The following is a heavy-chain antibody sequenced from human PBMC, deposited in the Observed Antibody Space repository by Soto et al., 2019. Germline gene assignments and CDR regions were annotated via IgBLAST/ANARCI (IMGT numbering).Heavy chain of an antibody. D-gene: IGHD3-22*01. V-gene: IGHV4-34*01. CDR1: GGSFSCYY. CDR2: INHSGST. CDR3: ARRSYFDSSCYLDLSHDAFDI. Sequence: SETLSLTCAVYGGSFSCYYWSWVRQPPGKGLEWIGEINHSGSTNYNPSLKSRVTISVGTSKNQFSLKLSSVTAADTGVYYCARRSYFDSSCYLDLSHDAFDIWGQGTMVTVSS. J-gene: IGHJ3*02.